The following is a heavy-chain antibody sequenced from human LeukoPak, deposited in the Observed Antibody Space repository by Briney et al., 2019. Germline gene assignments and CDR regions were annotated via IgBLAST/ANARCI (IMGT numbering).Heavy chain of an antibody. V-gene: IGHV3-21*01. J-gene: IGHJ3*02. CDR3: AGGYCSSTSCPAGDAFDI. CDR1: GFTFSSYS. Sequence: PGGSLRLSCAASGFTFSSYSMNWVRQAPGKGLEWVSSISSSSYIYYADSVKGRFTISRDNAKNSLYLQMNSLRAEDTAVYYCAGGYCSSTSCPAGDAFDIWGQGTMVTVSS. D-gene: IGHD2-2*01. CDR2: ISSSSYI.